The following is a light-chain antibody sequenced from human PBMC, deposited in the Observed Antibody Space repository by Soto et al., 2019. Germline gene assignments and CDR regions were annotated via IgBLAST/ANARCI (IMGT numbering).Light chain of an antibody. J-gene: IGLJ1*01. CDR3: SSYAGICHYV. CDR1: DSDVGSYDL. CDR2: EVT. V-gene: IGLV2-23*02. Sequence: QSVLTQPASVSASPGQSITISCTGSDSDVGSYDLVSWYQQHPDKAPKLLIYEVTKRPSGVSNRFSGSKSDNTASLTISGLQAEDVADYYCSSYAGICHYVFGTGTKVTVL.